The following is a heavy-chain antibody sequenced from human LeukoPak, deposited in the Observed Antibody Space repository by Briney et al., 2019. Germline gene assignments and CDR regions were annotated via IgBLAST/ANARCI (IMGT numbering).Heavy chain of an antibody. CDR3: AKYGNSGWVIDN. CDR1: GCSIDSDY. J-gene: IGHJ4*02. CDR2: IYYTGGT. D-gene: IGHD6-19*01. Sequence: SETLSLTCTVSGCSIDSDYWTWIRQPPGKGLEYIGYIYYTGGTNYNPSLKSRVTISVDTSKNQFSLKLSSVTAADTAVYFCAKYGNSGWVIDNWGQGTLVTVSS. V-gene: IGHV4-59*08.